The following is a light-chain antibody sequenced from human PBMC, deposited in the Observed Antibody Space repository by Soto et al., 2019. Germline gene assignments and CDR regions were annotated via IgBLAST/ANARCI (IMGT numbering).Light chain of an antibody. CDR3: QHYYSYSGT. CDR2: DAS. CDR1: QSIETG. Sequence: DIQMTQSPSTLSASVGDRVTITCRASQSIETGLAWYQQKPGKAPNLLIYDASTLESGVSSRFSGSGSGTEFTLTISSLPPDYIATYYCQHYYSYSGTFGQGTKVDIK. J-gene: IGKJ1*01. V-gene: IGKV1-5*01.